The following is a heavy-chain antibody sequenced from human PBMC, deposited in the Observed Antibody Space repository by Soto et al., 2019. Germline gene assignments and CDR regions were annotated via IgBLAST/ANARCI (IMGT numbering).Heavy chain of an antibody. J-gene: IGHJ6*02. Sequence: SETLSLTCTVSGGSVSSGSYYWSWILHPPGKGLEWIGYIYYSGSTNYNPSLKSRVTISVDTSKNQFSLKLSSVTAADTAVYYCARDRGGDCYSCRYGMDVWGQGTTVTVSS. D-gene: IGHD2-21*02. CDR2: IYYSGST. CDR3: ARDRGGDCYSCRYGMDV. CDR1: GGSVSSGSYY. V-gene: IGHV4-61*01.